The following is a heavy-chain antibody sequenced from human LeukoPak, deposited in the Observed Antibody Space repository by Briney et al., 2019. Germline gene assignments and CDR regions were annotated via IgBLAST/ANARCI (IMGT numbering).Heavy chain of an antibody. CDR1: GCTFSSYA. Sequence: GASVKVSCKASGCTFSSYAISWVRQAPGQGLEWMGGIIPIFGTANYAQKFQGRVTITADESTSTAYMELSSLRSEDTAVYYCARSAQGSYGYYSDYWGQGTLVTVSS. CDR3: ARSAQGSYGYYSDY. V-gene: IGHV1-69*13. CDR2: IIPIFGTA. D-gene: IGHD5-18*01. J-gene: IGHJ4*02.